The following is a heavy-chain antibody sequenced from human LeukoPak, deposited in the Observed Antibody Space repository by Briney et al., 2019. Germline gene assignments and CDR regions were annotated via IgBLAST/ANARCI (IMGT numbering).Heavy chain of an antibody. J-gene: IGHJ3*02. CDR1: GNTFTGYY. V-gene: IGHV1-2*06. D-gene: IGHD1-26*01. Sequence: GASVKVSCKASGNTFTGYYMHWVRQAPGQGLEWMGRINPNSGGTNYAQKFQGRVTMTRDTSISTAYMELSRLRSDDTAVYYCTTGELLNAFDIWGQGTMVTVSS. CDR3: TTGELLNAFDI. CDR2: INPNSGGT.